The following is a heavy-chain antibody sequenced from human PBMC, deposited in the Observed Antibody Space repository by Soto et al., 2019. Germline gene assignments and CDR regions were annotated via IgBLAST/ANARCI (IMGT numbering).Heavy chain of an antibody. V-gene: IGHV4-30-4*01. D-gene: IGHD3-16*01. CDR3: ASTDYDYRGSEY. CDR1: GGSISSGDYY. Sequence: GKTSETLSLTCTVSGGSISSGDYYWGWVRQPPGKGLEWIGYVYYSGTAYYNPSLKSRLTISIDTSKKQFSLKLTSATAADTAVYYCASTDYDYRGSEYWGQGTPVTVSS. CDR2: VYYSGTA. J-gene: IGHJ4*02.